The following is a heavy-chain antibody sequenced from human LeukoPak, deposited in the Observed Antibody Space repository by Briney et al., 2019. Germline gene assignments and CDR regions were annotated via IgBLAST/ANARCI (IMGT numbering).Heavy chain of an antibody. CDR2: ISSSSSYI. V-gene: IGHV3-21*01. J-gene: IGHJ4*02. CDR1: GFTFSTYS. Sequence: GGSLRLSCAASGFTFSTYSMNWVRQAPGKGLEWVSSISSSSSYIYYADSVKGRFTIFRDNAKNSLYLQMNSLRAEDTAVYYCARGPRVGATTSPFDYWGQGTLVTVSS. CDR3: ARGPRVGATTSPFDY. D-gene: IGHD1-26*01.